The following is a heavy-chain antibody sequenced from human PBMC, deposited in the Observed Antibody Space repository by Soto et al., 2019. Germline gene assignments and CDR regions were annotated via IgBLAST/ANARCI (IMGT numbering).Heavy chain of an antibody. CDR2: INAGSGNT. CDR3: ARDRKLVAARPYYYMDV. CDR1: GYTFTSYA. D-gene: IGHD6-6*01. Sequence: ASVKVSCKASGYTFTSYAMHWVRQAPGQRLEWMGWINAGSGNTKYSQKFQGRVTITRDTSASTAYMELSSLRSEDTAVYYCARDRKLVAARPYYYMDVWGKGTTVTVSS. V-gene: IGHV1-3*01. J-gene: IGHJ6*03.